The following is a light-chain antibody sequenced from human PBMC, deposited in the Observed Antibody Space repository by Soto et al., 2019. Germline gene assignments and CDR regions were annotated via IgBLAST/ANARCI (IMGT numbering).Light chain of an antibody. V-gene: IGKV3-20*01. J-gene: IGKJ1*01. CDR1: QSVVSNY. CDR3: QQYGSSPTWT. Sequence: EIVLTQSPATLSLSPGETATLSCRASQSVVSNYLAWYQQKPGQAPRLLIYGASSRATDIPDRFSGSGSGTDFTLTISSLEFGDSAVYYCQQYGSSPTWTFGQGTKVDIK. CDR2: GAS.